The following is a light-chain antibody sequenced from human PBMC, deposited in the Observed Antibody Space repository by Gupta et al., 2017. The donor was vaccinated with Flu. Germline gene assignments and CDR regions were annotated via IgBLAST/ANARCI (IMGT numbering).Light chain of an antibody. V-gene: IGLV2-11*01. CDR3: CAYAGSRYV. CDR1: SSDCGGYNY. CDR2: DVR. Sequence: QSVTISCTGTSSDCGGYNYVSWYQHHPGEAPKLMIYDVRKRPSGVPDRFSGSKSGNTASLTISGLQAEDEADYHCCAYAGSRYVFGTGTKVTVL. J-gene: IGLJ1*01.